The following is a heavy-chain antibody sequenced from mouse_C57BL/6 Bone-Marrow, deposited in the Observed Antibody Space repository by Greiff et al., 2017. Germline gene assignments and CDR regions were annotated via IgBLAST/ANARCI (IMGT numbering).Heavy chain of an antibody. CDR3: ARLGTTVHFDY. J-gene: IGHJ2*01. V-gene: IGHV5-6*01. D-gene: IGHD1-1*01. Sequence: EVQGVESGGDLVKPGGSLKLSCAASGFTFSSYGMSWVRQTPDKRLEWVATISSGGSYTYYPDSVKGRFTISRDNAKNTLYLQMSSLKSEDTAMYYCARLGTTVHFDYWGQGTTLTVSS. CDR2: ISSGGSYT. CDR1: GFTFSSYG.